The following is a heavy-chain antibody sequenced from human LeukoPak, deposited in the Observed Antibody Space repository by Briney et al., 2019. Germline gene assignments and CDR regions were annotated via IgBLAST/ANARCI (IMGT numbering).Heavy chain of an antibody. J-gene: IGHJ4*02. D-gene: IGHD2-21*01. CDR1: GGSFSGYY. CDR3: ARLAFTDHTYYFDY. Sequence: SETLSLTCAVYGGSFSGYYWSWIRQPPGKGLEWIGEINHSGSTNYNPSLKSRVTISVDTSKNRFSLKLSSVTAADTAVYYCARLAFTDHTYYFDYWGQGTLVTVSS. CDR2: INHSGST. V-gene: IGHV4-34*01.